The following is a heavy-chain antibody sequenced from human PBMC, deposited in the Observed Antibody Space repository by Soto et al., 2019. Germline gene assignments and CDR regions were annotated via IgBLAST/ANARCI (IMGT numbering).Heavy chain of an antibody. CDR2: ISGGGDTT. CDR3: AKGRGGSGSLTPRVDF. V-gene: IGHV3-23*01. D-gene: IGHD3-10*01. J-gene: IGHJ4*02. Sequence: EVQLLESGGGLVQPGGSLRLSCAASGFTLNNYVMTWVRQAPGKGLEWVSAISGGGDTTSYADSVKGRFTVSRDGSKNTLYLQMSSLRAEDTALYYCAKGRGGSGSLTPRVDFWGQGTLVTVSS. CDR1: GFTLNNYV.